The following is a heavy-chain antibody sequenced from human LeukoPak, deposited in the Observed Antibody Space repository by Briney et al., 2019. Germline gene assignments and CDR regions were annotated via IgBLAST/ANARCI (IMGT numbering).Heavy chain of an antibody. D-gene: IGHD6-13*01. CDR3: ARRLIAAAVPFDY. CDR1: GGTLSSYA. CDR2: IIPIFGTA. V-gene: IGHV1-69*06. J-gene: IGHJ4*02. Sequence: ASVKVSCKASGGTLSSYAISWVRQAPGQGLEWMGGIIPIFGTANYAQKFQGRVTITADKSTSTAYMELSSLRSEDTAVYYCARRLIAAAVPFDYWGQGTLVTVSS.